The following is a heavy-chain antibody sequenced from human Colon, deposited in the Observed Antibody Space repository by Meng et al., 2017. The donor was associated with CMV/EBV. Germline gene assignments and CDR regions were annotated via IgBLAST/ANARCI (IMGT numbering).Heavy chain of an antibody. CDR2: INHSGST. J-gene: IGHJ4*02. V-gene: IGHV4-34*01. D-gene: IGHD2-2*01. CDR3: ARGRYHLWYFDY. Sequence: PETLSLTCAVYGGSFSGYYWSWIRQPPGKGLEWIGEINHSGSTNYNPSLKSRVTISVDTSKNQFSLKLSSVTAADTAVYYCARGRYHLWYFDYWGQGTLVTVSS. CDR1: GGSFSGYY.